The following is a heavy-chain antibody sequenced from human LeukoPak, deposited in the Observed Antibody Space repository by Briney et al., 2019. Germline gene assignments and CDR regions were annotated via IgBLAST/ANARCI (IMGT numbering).Heavy chain of an antibody. V-gene: IGHV3-48*01. J-gene: IGHJ5*02. D-gene: IGHD4-17*01. Sequence: GGSLRLSCAASGFTFSNYAMNWVRQAPRKGLEWISYISSSSTTTYYADSVKGRFTISRDNAKNSLYLQMNSLRAEDTAVYYCARPQLYGDFDHWGQGTLVTVSS. CDR2: ISSSSTTT. CDR1: GFTFSNYA. CDR3: ARPQLYGDFDH.